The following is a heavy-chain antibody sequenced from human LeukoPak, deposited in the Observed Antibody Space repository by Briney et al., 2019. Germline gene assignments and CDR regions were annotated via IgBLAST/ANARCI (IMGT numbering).Heavy chain of an antibody. Sequence: AGGSLRLSCAASGFTFSSYSMNWVRQAPGKGLEWVPSISSSSSYIYYADSVKGRFTISRDNAKNSLYLQMNSLRAEDTAVYYCARDLGSSTTMIVIWSEGGFDYWGQGTLVTVSS. CDR2: ISSSSSYI. CDR1: GFTFSSYS. D-gene: IGHD3-22*01. V-gene: IGHV3-21*01. J-gene: IGHJ4*02. CDR3: ARDLGSSTTMIVIWSEGGFDY.